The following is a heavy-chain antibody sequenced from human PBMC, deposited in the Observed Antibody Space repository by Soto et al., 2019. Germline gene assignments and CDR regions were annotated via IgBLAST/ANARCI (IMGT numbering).Heavy chain of an antibody. J-gene: IGHJ4*02. CDR3: AGPRRITMVRGPLDY. D-gene: IGHD3-10*01. CDR1: EFTFSSYS. Sequence: GGSLRLSCAASEFTFSSYSMSWVRQAPGKGLEWVSGISGSGGTTYYADSVKGRFTISRDNSKNTLYLQMNSLRAEDTAVYYCAGPRRITMVRGPLDYWGQGTLVTVSS. CDR2: ISGSGGTT. V-gene: IGHV3-23*01.